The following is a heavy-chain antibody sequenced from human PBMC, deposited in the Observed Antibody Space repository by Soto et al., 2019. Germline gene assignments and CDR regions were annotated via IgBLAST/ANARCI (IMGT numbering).Heavy chain of an antibody. CDR3: ARETSSGWYYFDY. Sequence: SETLSLTCAVSGGSISSSNWWSWVRQPPGKGLEWIGEIYHSGSTNYDPSLKSRVTISVDKSKNQFSLKLSSVTAADTAVYYCARETSSGWYYFDYWGQGTLVTVSS. V-gene: IGHV4-4*02. CDR2: IYHSGST. J-gene: IGHJ4*02. D-gene: IGHD6-19*01. CDR1: GGSISSSNW.